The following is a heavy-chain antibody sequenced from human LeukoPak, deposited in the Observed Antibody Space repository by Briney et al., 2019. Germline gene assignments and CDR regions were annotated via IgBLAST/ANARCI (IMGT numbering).Heavy chain of an antibody. CDR2: IIPIFGTA. CDR1: GGTFSSYA. D-gene: IGHD2-2*01. CDR3: ASGIVVVPAARAYYYYYYMDV. Sequence: SVKVSCKASGGTFSSYAISWVRQAPGQGLEWMGGIIPIFGTANYAQKFQGRVTITADKSTSTAYMELSSLRSEDTAVYYCASGIVVVPAARAYYYYYYMDVWGKGTTVTVSS. J-gene: IGHJ6*03. V-gene: IGHV1-69*06.